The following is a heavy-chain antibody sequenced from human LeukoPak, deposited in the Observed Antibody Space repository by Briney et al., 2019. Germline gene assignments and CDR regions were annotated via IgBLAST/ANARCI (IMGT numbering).Heavy chain of an antibody. CDR3: ASQKVGATDY. V-gene: IGHV3-7*01. D-gene: IGHD1-26*01. Sequence: QAGESLRLSCAASGFTFSTYWMSWVRQAPGKGLDCVANIKQDGSEKYYVDSVKGRFTISRDNAKNSLYLQMNNLRAEDTAVYYCASQKVGATDYWGQGTLVTVSS. J-gene: IGHJ4*02. CDR2: IKQDGSEK. CDR1: GFTFSTYW.